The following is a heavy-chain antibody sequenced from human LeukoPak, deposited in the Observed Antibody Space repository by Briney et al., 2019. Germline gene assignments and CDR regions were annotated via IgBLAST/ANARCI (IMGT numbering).Heavy chain of an antibody. V-gene: IGHV4-34*01. CDR3: AREGQYYYGSGSRKQKRWFDP. D-gene: IGHD3-10*01. J-gene: IGHJ5*02. CDR1: GGSFSGYY. CDR2: INRSGST. Sequence: SETLSLTCAVYGGSFSGYYWSWIRQPPGKGLEWIGEINRSGSTNYNPSLKSRVTISVDTSKNQFSLKLSSVTAADTAVYYCAREGQYYYGSGSRKQKRWFDPWGQGTLVTVSS.